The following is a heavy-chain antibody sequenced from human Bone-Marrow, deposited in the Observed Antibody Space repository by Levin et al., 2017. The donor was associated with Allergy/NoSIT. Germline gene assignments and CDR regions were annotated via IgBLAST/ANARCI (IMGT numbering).Heavy chain of an antibody. D-gene: IGHD3-10*01. Sequence: ASVKVSCKASGYTFTSYDINWVRQATGQGLEWIGWMNPNSGNTGYAQKFQGRVTMTRNTSISTAYMELSSLRSEDTAVYYCARGNGSGELFYYYGMDVWGQGTTVTVSS. CDR3: ARGNGSGELFYYYGMDV. V-gene: IGHV1-8*01. CDR2: MNPNSGNT. CDR1: GYTFTSYD. J-gene: IGHJ6*02.